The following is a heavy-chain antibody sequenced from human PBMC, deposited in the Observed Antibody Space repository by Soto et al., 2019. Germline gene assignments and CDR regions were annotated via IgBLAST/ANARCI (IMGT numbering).Heavy chain of an antibody. J-gene: IGHJ4*02. CDR3: ARAGLEWLPQKED. D-gene: IGHD3-3*01. V-gene: IGHV1-69*01. CDR2: IVPLSDRT. CDR1: GETLNSNP. Sequence: QVQLVQSGAEVKKPGSSLKVSCKVFGETLNSNPIGWVRQAPGQGLEWVGGIVPLSDRTNYAQELQGRVTVTADGSTSTVYMELSNLKSDDTAVYYCARAGLEWLPQKEDWGQGTLVTVSS.